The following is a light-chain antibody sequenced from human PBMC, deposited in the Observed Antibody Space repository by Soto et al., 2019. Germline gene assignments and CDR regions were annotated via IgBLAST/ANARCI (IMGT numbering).Light chain of an antibody. CDR1: QSVLYSSNNKNY. J-gene: IGKJ1*01. CDR2: WAS. Sequence: DIVMTQSPDSLAVSLGERATINCKSSQSVLYSSNNKNYLAWYQQKVGQPPRLLIYWASTRESGVPDRFSGSGSGKDFTLTISSLQAEDVAVYYCQQFSTTPRTFGQGTKVEIK. CDR3: QQFSTTPRT. V-gene: IGKV4-1*01.